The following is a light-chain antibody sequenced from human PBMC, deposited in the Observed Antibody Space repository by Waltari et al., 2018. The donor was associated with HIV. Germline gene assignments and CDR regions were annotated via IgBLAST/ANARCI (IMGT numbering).Light chain of an antibody. V-gene: IGKV4-1*01. CDR2: WAS. CDR1: QSLLYSSNNKNY. J-gene: IGKJ1*01. CDR3: QQYDTAQT. Sequence: DIVMPQSPDSLAVSLGERATINCKSSQSLLYSSNNKNYLAWYQQKPGQPPKLLIYWASTRESVVPDLISGSGSGTYSTPTISILQAEDVAVYYCQQYDTAQTFGQGTKVEIK.